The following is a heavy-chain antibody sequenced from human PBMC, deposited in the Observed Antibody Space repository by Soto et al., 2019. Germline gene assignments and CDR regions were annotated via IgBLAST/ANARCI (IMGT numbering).Heavy chain of an antibody. Sequence: LRLSCEASGFSFRNYTMNWARQAPGKGLEWLSSIRSNTDYIYYADSVKGRFTISRDNAKNSLYLQMNSRRAEDTAVYYFSPLARDATGKPFPDYYYYGVHVWGQGATVTVSS. D-gene: IGHD6-13*01. V-gene: IGHV3-21*01. CDR1: GFSFRNYT. CDR2: IRSNTDYI. J-gene: IGHJ6*02. CDR3: SPLARDATGKPFPDYYYYGVHV.